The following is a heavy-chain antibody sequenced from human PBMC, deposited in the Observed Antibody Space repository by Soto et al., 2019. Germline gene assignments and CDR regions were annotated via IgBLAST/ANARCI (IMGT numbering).Heavy chain of an antibody. J-gene: IGHJ4*02. CDR3: ATVFEY. V-gene: IGHV3-48*04. D-gene: IGHD4-17*01. CDR1: GFTFNTYS. Sequence: GGSLRLSCAASGFTFNTYSMNWVRQAPGKGPEWISYITSSSTTIYYADSVRGRFTISRDNAENTLYLQMNSLRAEDTAVYYCATVFEYWGQGTLVTVSS. CDR2: ITSSSTTI.